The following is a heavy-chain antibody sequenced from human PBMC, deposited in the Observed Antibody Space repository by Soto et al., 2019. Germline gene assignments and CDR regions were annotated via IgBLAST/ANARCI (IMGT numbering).Heavy chain of an antibody. CDR1: GGSISSGDYY. Sequence: PSDTLSLTCTVSGGSISSGDYYWSWIRQPPGKGLEWIGYIYYSGSTYYNPSLKSRVTISVDTSKNQFSLKLSSVTAADTAVYYCARVGGYGGNYGMDVWGQGTTVTVSS. CDR3: ARVGGYGGNYGMDV. CDR2: IYYSGST. V-gene: IGHV4-30-4*02. J-gene: IGHJ6*02. D-gene: IGHD4-17*01.